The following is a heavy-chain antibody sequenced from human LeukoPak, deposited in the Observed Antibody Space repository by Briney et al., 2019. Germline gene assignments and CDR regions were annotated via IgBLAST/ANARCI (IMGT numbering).Heavy chain of an antibody. CDR2: INHSGST. V-gene: IGHV4-34*01. D-gene: IGHD6-19*01. Sequence: PSETLSLTCAVYGGSFSGYYWSWIRQPPGKGLEWIGEINHSGSTNYKPSLKSRVTISVDTSKNQFSLKLSSVTAADTAVYYCARNKAVAGTVRKYYYYMDVWGKGTTVTISS. CDR3: ARNKAVAGTVRKYYYYMDV. J-gene: IGHJ6*03. CDR1: GGSFSGYY.